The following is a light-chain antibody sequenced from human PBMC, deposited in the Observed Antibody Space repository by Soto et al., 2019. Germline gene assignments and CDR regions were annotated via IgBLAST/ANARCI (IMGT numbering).Light chain of an antibody. CDR2: ENN. CDR1: SSNIGDNY. J-gene: IGLJ2*01. CDR3: VTRDSSLSVGGV. V-gene: IGLV1-51*02. Sequence: QSVLTQPPSVSAAPGQKVTISCSGTSSNIGDNYVSWYQQLPGAAPRLLMYENNKRLSGTPDRFSGSKSGTSATLGITGLQTGDEADYYCVTRDSSLSVGGVFGGGTKLTVL.